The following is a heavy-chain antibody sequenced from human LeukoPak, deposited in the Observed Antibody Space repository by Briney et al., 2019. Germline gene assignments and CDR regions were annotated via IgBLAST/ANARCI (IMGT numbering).Heavy chain of an antibody. J-gene: IGHJ4*02. V-gene: IGHV4-39*01. CDR1: GGSISSSSYY. D-gene: IGHD3-3*01. CDR3: ARTGLEWLLWVDY. Sequence: KPSETLSLTCTVSGGSISSSSYYWGWIRQPPGKGLEWIGSTYYSGSTYYNPSLKSRVTISVDTSKNQFSLKLSSVTAADTAVYYCARTGLEWLLWVDYWGQGTLVTVSS. CDR2: TYYSGST.